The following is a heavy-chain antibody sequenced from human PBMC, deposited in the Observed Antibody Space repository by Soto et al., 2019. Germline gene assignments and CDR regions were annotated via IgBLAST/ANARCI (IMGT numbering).Heavy chain of an antibody. CDR1: GGSISSSSYY. Sequence: QLQLQESGPGLVKPSETLSLTCTVSGGSISSSSYYWGWIRQPPGKGLEWIGSIYYSGSTYYNPSVKTRXPXSLXAPKTQLSRYLRSVTAADPAVYYCARRQSSSGYGLWGQGTLVTVSS. CDR3: ARRQSSSGYGL. D-gene: IGHD6-13*01. J-gene: IGHJ4*02. V-gene: IGHV4-39*01. CDR2: IYYSGST.